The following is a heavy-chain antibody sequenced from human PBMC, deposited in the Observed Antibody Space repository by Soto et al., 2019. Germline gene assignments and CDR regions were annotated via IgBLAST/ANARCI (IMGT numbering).Heavy chain of an antibody. CDR2: VSTDVNNK. J-gene: IGHJ6*02. D-gene: IGHD1-7*01. V-gene: IGHV3-30-3*01. CDR1: GFTFSLFT. Sequence: QVQLRESGGGVVQPGRSLRLSCAASGFTFSLFTLHWVRQPPGKGLDWVAVVSTDVNNKFYASSVKGRFTISRDNSKNTMYLQMNNLSPEDTAVYYCARGNLDVWGQATTVTVSS. CDR3: ARGNLDV.